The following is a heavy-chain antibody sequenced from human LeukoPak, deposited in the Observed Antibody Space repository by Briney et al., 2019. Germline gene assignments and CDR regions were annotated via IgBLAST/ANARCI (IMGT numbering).Heavy chain of an antibody. CDR3: ARGGRGSAAVVAPRSFDI. CDR1: GFTFSSYA. D-gene: IGHD3-22*01. V-gene: IGHV3-23*01. J-gene: IGHJ3*02. CDR2: ISGSGNRT. Sequence: GGSLRLSCAASGFTFSSYAMSWVRQAPGKGLGWVSSISGSGNRTYYADSVKGRFIISRDISKNTLYLQMNSLRAEDSALYYCARGGRGSAAVVAPRSFDIWGQGTMVTVSS.